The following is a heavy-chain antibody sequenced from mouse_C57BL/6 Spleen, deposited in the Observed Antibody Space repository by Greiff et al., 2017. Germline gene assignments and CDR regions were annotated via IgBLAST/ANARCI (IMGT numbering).Heavy chain of an antibody. CDR2: IWRGGST. CDR3: AKIYYDYHYAMDY. CDR1: GFSLTSYG. D-gene: IGHD2-4*01. Sequence: VQLQQSGPGLVQPSQSLSITCTVSGFSLTSYGVHWVRQSPGKGLEWLGVIWRGGSTDYNAASMSRLSITKDNSKSQVFFKMNSLQADDTAIYYCAKIYYDYHYAMDYWGQGTSVTVSS. V-gene: IGHV2-5*01. J-gene: IGHJ4*01.